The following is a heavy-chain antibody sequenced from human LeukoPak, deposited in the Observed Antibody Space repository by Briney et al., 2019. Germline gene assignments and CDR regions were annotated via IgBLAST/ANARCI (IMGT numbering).Heavy chain of an antibody. Sequence: SETLSLTCTVSGGSVNSGSYYWSWIRQPPGKGLEWIGYIYYTGSTYYNSSIKSRVTISLGTSKNQFSLILSSVTAADTAVYYCAREDGYSQADYWGQGTLVTVSS. J-gene: IGHJ4*02. CDR3: AREDGYSQADY. CDR1: GGSVNSGSYY. V-gene: IGHV4-61*01. D-gene: IGHD5-24*01. CDR2: IYYTGST.